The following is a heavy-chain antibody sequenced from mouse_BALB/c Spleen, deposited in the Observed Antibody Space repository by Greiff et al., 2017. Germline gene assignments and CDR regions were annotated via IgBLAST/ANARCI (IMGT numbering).Heavy chain of an antibody. V-gene: IGHV2-2*02. CDR1: GFSLTSYG. CDR3: ARSDYGSSYLAY. J-gene: IGHJ3*01. CDR2: IWSGGST. D-gene: IGHD1-1*01. Sequence: VHLVESGPGLVQPSQSLSITCTVSGFSLTSYGVHWVRQSPGKGLEWLGVIWSGGSTDYNAAFISRLSISKDNSKSQVFFKMNSLQANDTAIYYCARSDYGSSYLAYWGQGTLVTVSA.